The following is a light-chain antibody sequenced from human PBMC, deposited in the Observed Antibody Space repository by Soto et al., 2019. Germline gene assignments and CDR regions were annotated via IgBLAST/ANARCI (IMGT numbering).Light chain of an antibody. V-gene: IGKV3-20*01. CDR1: QSITTSY. J-gene: IGKJ2*02. CDR2: GAS. CDR3: QHCGASAPCT. Sequence: EIVLTQSPGTLSLSPGERATLSCRASQSITTSYLAWYQHKAGQAPRLLIYGASSRATGIPDRISAGGSGTDFTLTISRLEPEDLAVYYCQHCGASAPCTFGPGTKLEIK.